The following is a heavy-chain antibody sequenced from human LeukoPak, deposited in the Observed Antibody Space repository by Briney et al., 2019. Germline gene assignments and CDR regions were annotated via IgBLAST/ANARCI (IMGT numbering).Heavy chain of an antibody. CDR1: GFTFSSYG. J-gene: IGHJ6*02. V-gene: IGHV3-33*01. CDR3: ARGSGNGYSSGWYPYYYYGTDV. Sequence: GRSLRLSCAASGFTFSSYGMHWVRQAPGKGLEWVAVIWYDGSNKYYADSVKGRFTISRDNSKNTLYLQMNSLRAEDTAVYYCARGSGNGYSSGWYPYYYYGTDVWGQGTTVTVSS. D-gene: IGHD6-19*01. CDR2: IWYDGSNK.